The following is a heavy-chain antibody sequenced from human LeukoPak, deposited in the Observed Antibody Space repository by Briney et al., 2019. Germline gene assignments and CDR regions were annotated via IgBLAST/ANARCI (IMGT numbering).Heavy chain of an antibody. V-gene: IGHV3-30*04. CDR2: ISYDGSNK. CDR3: ARTPGVYCSSTSCPGT. J-gene: IGHJ5*02. Sequence: GGSLRPSCAASGFTFSSYAMHWVRQAPGKGLEWVAVISYDGSNKYYADSVRGRFTISRDNSKNTLYLQMNSLRAEDTAVYYCARTPGVYCSSTSCPGTWGQGTLVTVSS. D-gene: IGHD2-2*01. CDR1: GFTFSSYA.